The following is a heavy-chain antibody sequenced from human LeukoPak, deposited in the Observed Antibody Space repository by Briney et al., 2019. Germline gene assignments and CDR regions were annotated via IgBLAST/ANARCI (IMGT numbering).Heavy chain of an antibody. D-gene: IGHD3-22*01. Sequence: ASVKVSCKASGYTFTSYDINWVRQATGQGLEWMGWMNPNSGGTNYAQKFQGRVTMTRDTSVSTAYMELSRLRSDDTAVYYCARVEPYDSSGYYRGNGAFDIWGQGTMVTVSS. CDR3: ARVEPYDSSGYYRGNGAFDI. CDR1: GYTFTSYD. CDR2: MNPNSGGT. V-gene: IGHV1-2*02. J-gene: IGHJ3*02.